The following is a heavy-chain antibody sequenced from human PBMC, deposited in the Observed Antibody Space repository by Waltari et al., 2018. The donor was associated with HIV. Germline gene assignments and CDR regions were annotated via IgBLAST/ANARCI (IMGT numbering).Heavy chain of an antibody. V-gene: IGHV3-53*05. CDR2: IYPDGTT. J-gene: IGHJ5*02. CDR1: NFSVSPNY. D-gene: IGHD3-16*02. CDR3: TRGVRYLGP. Sequence: EMKLLDVGGSLIQPGGSLRLSCFVSNFSVSPNYFTWVRQSPTRGLEWVATIYPDGTTHYPNSVKDRFVISRDTSKNIVFLLMKYLLFDDSAKYFCTRGVRYLGPWGQGTQVTVSS.